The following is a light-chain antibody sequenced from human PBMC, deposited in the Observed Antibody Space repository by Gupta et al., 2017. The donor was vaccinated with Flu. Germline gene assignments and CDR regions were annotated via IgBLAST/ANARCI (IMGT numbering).Light chain of an antibody. CDR2: DAS. Sequence: VLTQSQGTLSLSQGERVTLSCRASQSVSGTSLAWYQQKPGQSPRLLIYDASIRAAGTPNRFSGSGSGTDFTLIISRLEPEDFAVYYCQQYGSPSLTFGGGTKVEIK. V-gene: IGKV3-20*01. CDR1: QSVSGTS. J-gene: IGKJ4*01. CDR3: QQYGSPSLT.